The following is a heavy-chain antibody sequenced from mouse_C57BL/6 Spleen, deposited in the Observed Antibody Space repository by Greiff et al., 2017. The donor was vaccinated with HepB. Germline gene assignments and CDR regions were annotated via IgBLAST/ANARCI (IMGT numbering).Heavy chain of an antibody. CDR1: GYTFTDYY. J-gene: IGHJ1*03. CDR3: ARWDYDWYFDV. D-gene: IGHD2-4*01. Sequence: QLQQSGAELVRPGASVKLSCKASGYTFTDYYINWVKQRPGQGLEWIARIYPGSGNTYYNEKFKGKATLTAEKSSSTAYMQLSSLTSEDSAVYFCARWDYDWYFDVWGTGTTVTVSS. CDR2: IYPGSGNT. V-gene: IGHV1-76*01.